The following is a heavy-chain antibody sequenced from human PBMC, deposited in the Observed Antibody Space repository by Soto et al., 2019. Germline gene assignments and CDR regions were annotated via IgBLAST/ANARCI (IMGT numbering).Heavy chain of an antibody. Sequence: SETLSLTGTVSGGSVSNSNYYWGWIRPSPGKGLEWIGSVYYRGRSYSKSSVKSRVTISVDTSKNQFSLNLNSVTASDTAVYYCVSQRTSVLTQAYFDYWCPGALVTVFS. D-gene: IGHD2-8*01. V-gene: IGHV4-39*01. CDR1: GGSVSNSNYY. CDR3: VSQRTSVLTQAYFDY. J-gene: IGHJ4*02. CDR2: VYYRGRS.